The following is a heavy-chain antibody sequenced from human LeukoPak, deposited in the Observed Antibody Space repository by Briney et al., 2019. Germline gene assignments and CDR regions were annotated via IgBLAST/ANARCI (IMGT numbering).Heavy chain of an antibody. D-gene: IGHD4-23*01. CDR2: ISSSSSYI. CDR3: ARVWDYGGNFGQAFDI. J-gene: IGHJ3*02. Sequence: GGSLRLSCAASGFTFSSYSMNWVRQAPGKGLEWVSSISSSSSYIYYADSVKGRLTISRDNAKNSLYLQMNSLRAEDTAVYYCARVWDYGGNFGQAFDIWGQGTMVTVSS. V-gene: IGHV3-21*01. CDR1: GFTFSSYS.